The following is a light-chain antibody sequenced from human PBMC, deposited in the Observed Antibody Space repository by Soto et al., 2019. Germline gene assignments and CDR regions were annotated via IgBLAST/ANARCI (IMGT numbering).Light chain of an antibody. CDR1: SSDVGGYNY. CDR2: DVN. CDR3: CSFSGSSTLYV. Sequence: QSALTQPRSVSGSPGQSVTISCTGTSSDVGGYNYVSWYQQHPGKAPKLIIYDVNKRPSGVPDRFSGSRSGNTASLTISGLQAEDEADYYCCSFSGSSTLYVFGTGTKLTVL. J-gene: IGLJ1*01. V-gene: IGLV2-11*01.